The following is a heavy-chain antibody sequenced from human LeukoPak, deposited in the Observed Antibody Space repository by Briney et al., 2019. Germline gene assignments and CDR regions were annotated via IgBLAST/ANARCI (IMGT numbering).Heavy chain of an antibody. D-gene: IGHD3-10*01. CDR1: GFTVSSNY. CDR2: IYSGGST. V-gene: IGHV3-66*01. CDR3: ARDRAGFGESNWFDP. J-gene: IGHJ5*02. Sequence: GGSLRLSCAASGFTVSSNYMSWVRQAPGKGLEWVSVIYSGGSTYYADSVKGRFTISRDNSKNTLYLQMNSLRAEDTAVYYCARDRAGFGESNWFDPWGQGTLVTVSS.